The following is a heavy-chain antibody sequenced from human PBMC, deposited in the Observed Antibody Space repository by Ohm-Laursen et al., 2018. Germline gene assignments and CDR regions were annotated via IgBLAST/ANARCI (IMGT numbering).Heavy chain of an antibody. J-gene: IGHJ6*02. CDR2: IYYSGTT. CDR3: ARLPGTLPNYYYYYYGMDV. CDR1: GGSISSYY. D-gene: IGHD1-14*01. V-gene: IGHV4-59*08. Sequence: GTLSLTCTVSGGSISSYYWSWIRQPPGKGLEWIGYIYYSGTTSYNPSLKSRVSMSVDTSKNQFSLKLSSVTAADTAVYYCARLPGTLPNYYYYYYGMDVWGQGTTVTVSS.